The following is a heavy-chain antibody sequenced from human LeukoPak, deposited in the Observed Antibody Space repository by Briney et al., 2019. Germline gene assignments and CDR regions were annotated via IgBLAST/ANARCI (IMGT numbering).Heavy chain of an antibody. J-gene: IGHJ4*02. CDR3: ARARIQLWSDPDY. V-gene: IGHV1-3*01. CDR2: INAGNGNT. CDR1: GYTFTSYA. Sequence: ASVKVSCKASGYTFTSYAMHWVRQAPGQRLEWMGWINAGNGNTKYSQKFQGRVTITRDTSASTAYMELSSLRSEDTAVYYCARARIQLWSDPDYWGQGTLVTVSS. D-gene: IGHD5-18*01.